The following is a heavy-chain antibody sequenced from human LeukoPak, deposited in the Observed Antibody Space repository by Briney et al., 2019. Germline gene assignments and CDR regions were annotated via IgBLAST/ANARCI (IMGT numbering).Heavy chain of an antibody. CDR3: ARRVAVAGNAFDY. V-gene: IGHV4-39*01. J-gene: IGHJ4*02. CDR2: IYYSGST. D-gene: IGHD6-19*01. CDR1: GGSISSSSYY. Sequence: SETLSLTCTVSGGSISSSSYYWGWIRQPPGKGLEWLGSIYYSGSTYYNPSLKSRVTISVDTSKNQFSLKLSSVTAADTAVYYCARRVAVAGNAFDYWGQGTLVTVSS.